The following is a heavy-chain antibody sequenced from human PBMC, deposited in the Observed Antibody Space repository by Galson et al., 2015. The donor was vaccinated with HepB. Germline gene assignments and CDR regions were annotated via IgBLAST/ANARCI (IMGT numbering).Heavy chain of an antibody. CDR1: GYTFTSYY. CDR2: INPSGGST. J-gene: IGHJ6*02. Sequence: SVKVSCKASGYTFTSYYMHWVRQAPGQGLEWMGIINPSGGSTSYAQKFQGRVTMTRDTSTSTVYMELSSLRSGDTAVYYCARDRNYYGSGSYDPAYYYYGMDVWGQGTTVTVSS. CDR3: ARDRNYYGSGSYDPAYYYYGMDV. D-gene: IGHD3-10*01. V-gene: IGHV1-46*01.